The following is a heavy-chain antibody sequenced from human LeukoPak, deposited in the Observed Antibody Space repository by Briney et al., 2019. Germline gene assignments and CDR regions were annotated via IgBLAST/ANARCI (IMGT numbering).Heavy chain of an antibody. CDR2: INHDGTIT. V-gene: IGHV3-74*03. Sequence: GGSLGLSCAASGFTFSDYWMHWVRQAPGKGLVWVSRINHDGTITTNADSVKGRFTISRDNAKNTLYLQMSSLRAEDTAVYYCARDNWGYTVTTEFDSWGQGTLVTVSS. CDR1: GFTFSDYW. D-gene: IGHD4-17*01. CDR3: ARDNWGYTVTTEFDS. J-gene: IGHJ4*02.